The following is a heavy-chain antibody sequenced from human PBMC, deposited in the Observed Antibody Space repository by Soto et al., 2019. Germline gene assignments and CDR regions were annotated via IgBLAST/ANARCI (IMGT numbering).Heavy chain of an antibody. Sequence: VXLVQSGDAVKKPGASVKVSCKASGYTFTTXGMXXXRQAPGQGLDWMGWISTYNGNTKDAERLQGRVTMXTDTTTXXXXXXXXXXXXXXXAVYYCARGPTDYYDNSGDYFLDYCGQGTLVTVSS. J-gene: IGHJ4*02. CDR3: ARGPTDYYDNSGDYFLDY. CDR2: ISTYNGNT. CDR1: GYTFTTXG. V-gene: IGHV1-18*01. D-gene: IGHD3-22*01.